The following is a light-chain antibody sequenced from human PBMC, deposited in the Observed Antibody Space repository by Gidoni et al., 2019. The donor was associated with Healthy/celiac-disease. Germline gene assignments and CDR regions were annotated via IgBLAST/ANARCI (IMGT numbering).Light chain of an antibody. J-gene: IGLJ7*01. CDR2: LNSDGSH. Sequence: QLVLTQSPSASASLRASVKLTCTLSSGHSSDAIAWHQQQPEKGPRYLMKLNSDGSHSKGDGIPDRFSGSSSGAERYLTISSLQSEDEADYYCQTWGTGIAVFGGGTQLTVL. V-gene: IGLV4-69*01. CDR3: QTWGTGIAV. CDR1: SGHSSDA.